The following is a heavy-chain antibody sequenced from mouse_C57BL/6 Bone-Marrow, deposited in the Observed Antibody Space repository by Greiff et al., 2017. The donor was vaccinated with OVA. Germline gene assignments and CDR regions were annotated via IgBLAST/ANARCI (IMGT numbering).Heavy chain of an antibody. CDR1: GYTFTSYW. CDR3: ARDYYGSSLYYYAMDY. V-gene: IGHV1-69*01. Sequence: QVQLKQPGAELVMPGASVKLSCKASGYTFTSYWMHWVKQRPGQGLEWIGEIDPSDSYTNYNQKFKGKSPLTVDKSSSTAYMQLSSLTSEDSAVYYCARDYYGSSLYYYAMDYWGQGTSVTVSS. J-gene: IGHJ4*01. D-gene: IGHD1-1*01. CDR2: IDPSDSYT.